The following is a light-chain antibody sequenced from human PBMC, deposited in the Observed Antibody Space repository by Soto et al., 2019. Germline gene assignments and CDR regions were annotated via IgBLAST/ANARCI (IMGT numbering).Light chain of an antibody. V-gene: IGKV1-5*01. CDR3: QQYDSSPRT. Sequence: DIQMTQSPSTLPASVGDRVTTTCRASQSISNWLAWYQQKPGTAPKVLIYHASNLQSGVPSRFSGSGSGTEFTLTINRLEPEDFAVYYCQQYDSSPRTFGQGTKVDIK. J-gene: IGKJ1*01. CDR2: HAS. CDR1: QSISNW.